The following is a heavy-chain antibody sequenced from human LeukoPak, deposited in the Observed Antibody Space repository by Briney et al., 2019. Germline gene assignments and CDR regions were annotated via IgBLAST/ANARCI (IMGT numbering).Heavy chain of an antibody. D-gene: IGHD2-15*01. CDR1: GFTFTSHG. V-gene: IGHV3-23*01. CDR2: MSGSGGST. J-gene: IGHJ4*02. CDR3: AKRYCSGGSCYSGLDF. Sequence: GGSLRLSCTTSGFTFTSHGMSWVRQAPGKGLEWVSAMSGSGGSTYYADSVKGRFTISRDISKNTLYQQMNSLRAEDTALYYCAKRYCSGGSCYSGLDFWGQGTLVTVSS.